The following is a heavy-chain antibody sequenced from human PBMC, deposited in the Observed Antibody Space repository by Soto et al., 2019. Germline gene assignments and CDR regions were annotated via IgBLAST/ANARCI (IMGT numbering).Heavy chain of an antibody. Sequence: TSETLSLTCTVSGASISGFYWRWIRKSAGKGLEWIGRIYATGTTDYNPSLKSRVMMSVDTSKKQFSLKLRSVTAADTAVYYCVRDGTKTLRDWFDPWGQGISVTVS. J-gene: IGHJ5*02. D-gene: IGHD1-1*01. CDR1: GASISGFY. CDR3: VRDGTKTLRDWFDP. CDR2: IYATGTT. V-gene: IGHV4-4*07.